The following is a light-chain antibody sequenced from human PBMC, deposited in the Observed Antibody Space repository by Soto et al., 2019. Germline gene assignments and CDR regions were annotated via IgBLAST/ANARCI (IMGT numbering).Light chain of an antibody. J-gene: IGKJ5*01. CDR3: QSYSTAPST. CDR2: TAS. V-gene: IGKV1-27*01. Sequence: DIQMTQSPSSLSASVGDRVTITCRASQGISNYLAWYQQKSGKVPKLLIYTASTLQSGVPSRFSGSGSGTDFTLTISSLQPVYVATYYCQSYSTAPSTFGQGTRLEIK. CDR1: QGISNY.